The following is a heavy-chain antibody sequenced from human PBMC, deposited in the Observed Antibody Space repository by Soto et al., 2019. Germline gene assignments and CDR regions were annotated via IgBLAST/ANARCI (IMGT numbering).Heavy chain of an antibody. CDR2: IWYDGSNK. V-gene: IGHV3-33*01. Sequence: QVQLVESGGGVVQPGRSLRLSCAASGFTFSSYGMHWVRQAPGKGLERVAVIWYDGSNKYYADSVKGRFTISRDNSKNTLYLQMNSLRAEDTAVYYCARDSGSRPSAVDYWGQGTLVTVSS. CDR3: ARDSGSRPSAVDY. D-gene: IGHD3-10*01. CDR1: GFTFSSYG. J-gene: IGHJ4*02.